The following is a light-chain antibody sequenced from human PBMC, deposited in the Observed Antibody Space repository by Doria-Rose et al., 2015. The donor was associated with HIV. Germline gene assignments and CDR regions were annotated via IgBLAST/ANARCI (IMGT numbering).Light chain of an antibody. J-gene: IGKJ1*01. CDR3: HQYGTSWT. CDR1: QSFSSTY. CDR2: DGS. Sequence: TQSPGTLSLSPGERATLSCRASQSFSSTYLAWYQQKLGQAPSLLIYDGSTSATGIPDRFSASGSGTDFTLTINRLEPEDFALYYCHQYGTSWTFGQGTKVEI. V-gene: IGKV3-20*01.